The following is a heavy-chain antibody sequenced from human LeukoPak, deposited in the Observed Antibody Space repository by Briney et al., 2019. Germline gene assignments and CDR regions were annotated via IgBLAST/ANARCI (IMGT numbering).Heavy chain of an antibody. V-gene: IGHV1-8*01. J-gene: IGHJ6*03. CDR1: GYTFTSYD. CDR3: ARAIRIAAAVHHYYYYMDV. Sequence: GASVKVSCKASGYTFTSYDINWVRQATGQGLEWMGWMNPNSGNTGYAQKFQGRVTMTRNTSISTAYMELSSLRSEDTAVYYCARAIRIAAAVHHYYYYMDVWGKGTTVTVSS. CDR2: MNPNSGNT. D-gene: IGHD6-13*01.